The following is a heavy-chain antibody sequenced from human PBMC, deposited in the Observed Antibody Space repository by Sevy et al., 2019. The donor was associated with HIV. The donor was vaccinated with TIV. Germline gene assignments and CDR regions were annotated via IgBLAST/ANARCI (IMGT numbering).Heavy chain of an antibody. CDR2: IYYSGST. CDR1: GGSISTYY. J-gene: IGHJ4*02. CDR3: ARLLYLGGDFDY. V-gene: IGHV4-59*12. Sequence: SETLSLTCTVSGGSISTYYWSWIRQPPGKGLEWIGYIYYSGSTNSNPSLKSRVTMSVDTSKNQFSLRLGSVTAADTAVYYCARLLYLGGDFDYWGQGTLVTVSS. D-gene: IGHD1-26*01.